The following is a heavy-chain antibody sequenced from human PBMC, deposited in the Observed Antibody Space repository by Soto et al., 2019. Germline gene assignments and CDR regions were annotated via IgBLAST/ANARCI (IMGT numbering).Heavy chain of an antibody. CDR1: GFTFGNSA. J-gene: IGHJ4*02. Sequence: QMQVVQSGPEVKTPGTSVRVSCKTSGFTFGNSAVQWVRQARGQPLEWIGWIIVGSGNTKYAQKVQERVTITRDMYKTTAQIELTGLTTDDTAVYYCAAALYSGRGCCHFDYWGQGALVTVSS. V-gene: IGHV1-58*01. CDR2: IIVGSGNT. D-gene: IGHD6-19*01. CDR3: AAALYSGRGCCHFDY.